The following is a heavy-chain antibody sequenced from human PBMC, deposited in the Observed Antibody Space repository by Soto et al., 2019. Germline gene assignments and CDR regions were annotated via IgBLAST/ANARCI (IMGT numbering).Heavy chain of an antibody. CDR2: IYYSGST. Sequence: SETLSLTCTVSGGSLSSGDYYWSWIRQPPGKGLEWIGYIYYSGSTYYNPSLKSRVTISVDTSKNQFSLKLSSVTTADTAVYYCARDSRGYCSSTSCHAFDYWGQGTLVPVSS. J-gene: IGHJ4*02. V-gene: IGHV4-30-4*01. D-gene: IGHD2-2*01. CDR1: GGSLSSGDYY. CDR3: ARDSRGYCSSTSCHAFDY.